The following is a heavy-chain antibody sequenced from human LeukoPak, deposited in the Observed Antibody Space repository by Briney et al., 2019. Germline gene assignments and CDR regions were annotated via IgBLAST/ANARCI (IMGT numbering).Heavy chain of an antibody. D-gene: IGHD5-18*01. CDR1: GFTFSSHW. CDR3: ARDRYSSHDY. Sequence: GGSLRLSCAASGFTFSSHWMYWVRQAPGKGLVWVSHIKGDGSITTYADSVKGRFTISRDNAKNTLYLQMNSLRAEDTAVYYCARDRYSSHDYWGQGTLVTVSS. CDR2: IKGDGSIT. J-gene: IGHJ4*02. V-gene: IGHV3-74*01.